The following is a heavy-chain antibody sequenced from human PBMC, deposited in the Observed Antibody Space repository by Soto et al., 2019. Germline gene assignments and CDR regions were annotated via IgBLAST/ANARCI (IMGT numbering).Heavy chain of an antibody. J-gene: IGHJ4*02. Sequence: SETLSLTCTVSGGSISSGVYYWSWIRQHPGKGLEWIGYIYYSGSTYYNPSLKSRVTISVDTSKNQFSLKLSSVTAADTAVYYCARVISYGYFDYWGQGTLVTVSS. CDR1: GGSISSGVYY. D-gene: IGHD1-26*01. V-gene: IGHV4-31*03. CDR3: ARVISYGYFDY. CDR2: IYYSGST.